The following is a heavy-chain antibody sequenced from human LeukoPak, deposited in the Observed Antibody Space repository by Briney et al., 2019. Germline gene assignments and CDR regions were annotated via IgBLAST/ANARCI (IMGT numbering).Heavy chain of an antibody. J-gene: IGHJ3*02. Sequence: SETLSLTCAVSGGSISSGGYSWSWIRQPPGKGLEWIGYIYHSGSTYYNPSLKSRVTISVDRSKNQFSLKLSSVTAADTAVYYCARAGATTAFDIWGQGTMVTVSS. V-gene: IGHV4-30-2*01. CDR3: ARAGATTAFDI. CDR1: GGSISSGGYS. CDR2: IYHSGST. D-gene: IGHD1-26*01.